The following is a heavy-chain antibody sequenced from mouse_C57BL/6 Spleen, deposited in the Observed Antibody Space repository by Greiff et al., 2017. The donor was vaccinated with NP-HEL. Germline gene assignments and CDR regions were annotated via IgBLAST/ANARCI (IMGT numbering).Heavy chain of an antibody. J-gene: IGHJ4*01. V-gene: IGHV1-82*01. CDR2: IYPGDGDT. CDR1: GYAFSSSW. CDR3: AITTVVAPYAMDY. Sequence: QVQLKESGPELVKPGASVKISCKASGYAFSSSWMNWVKQRPGKGLEWIGRIYPGDGDTNYNGKFKGKATLTADKSSSTAYMQLSSLTSEDSAVYFCAITTVVAPYAMDYRGQGTSVTVSS. D-gene: IGHD1-1*01.